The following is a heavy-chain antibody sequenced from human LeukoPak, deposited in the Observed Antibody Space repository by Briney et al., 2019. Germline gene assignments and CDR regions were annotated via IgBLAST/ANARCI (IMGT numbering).Heavy chain of an antibody. CDR3: AKRGGDEYSDAMDV. D-gene: IGHD5-12*01. CDR2: INSDGSNR. J-gene: IGHJ6*01. Sequence: GGSLRLSCAASGFTFSNYWMHWVRQAPGKGLVWVSRINSDGSNRDYADSVKGRFAISRDNAKNTLYLQMNSLRAEDTAVYYCAKRGGDEYSDAMDVWGQGTTVTVSS. V-gene: IGHV3-74*01. CDR1: GFTFSNYW.